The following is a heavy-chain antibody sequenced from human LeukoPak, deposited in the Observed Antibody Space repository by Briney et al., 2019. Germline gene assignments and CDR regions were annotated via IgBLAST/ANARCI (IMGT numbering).Heavy chain of an antibody. Sequence: PGGSLRLSCAASGFTFSSYAMSWVRQAPGKGLEWVSAISGSGGSTYYADSVKGRFTISRDNSKNTLYLQMNSLRAEDTAVYYCAKVSWGYYDSSGYLTFDYWGQGTLVTVSS. V-gene: IGHV3-23*01. CDR1: GFTFSSYA. CDR2: ISGSGGST. D-gene: IGHD3-22*01. J-gene: IGHJ4*02. CDR3: AKVSWGYYDSSGYLTFDY.